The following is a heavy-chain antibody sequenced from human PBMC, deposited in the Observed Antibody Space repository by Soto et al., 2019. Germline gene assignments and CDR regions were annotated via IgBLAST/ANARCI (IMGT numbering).Heavy chain of an antibody. CDR3: AKDLGQPSAYSSGWDY. CDR1: GFTFISYA. CDR2: SSGSGGSK. Sequence: PGGSLRLSCAASGFTFISYALSWVRQAPGKGLEGVSASSGSGGSKYYADYVKGRFTISRDNSKNTLYLQMNSLRAEDTAVYYCAKDLGQPSAYSSGWDYWGQGTLVTVSS. V-gene: IGHV3-23*01. D-gene: IGHD6-19*01. J-gene: IGHJ4*02.